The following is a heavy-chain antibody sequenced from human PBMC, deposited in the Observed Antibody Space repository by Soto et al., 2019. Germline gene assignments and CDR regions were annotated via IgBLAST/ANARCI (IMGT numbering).Heavy chain of an antibody. V-gene: IGHV5-51*01. Sequence: GESLKISCKGSGYTFTDYWIGWVRQLPGKGLEWMGIIYPGDPDTRYSPSFQGQVTISADKSISTAYLQWSSLKASDTAMYYCARRGYDFPDYYGMDVWGQGTTATVSS. D-gene: IGHD5-12*01. J-gene: IGHJ6*02. CDR1: GYTFTDYW. CDR3: ARRGYDFPDYYGMDV. CDR2: IYPGDPDT.